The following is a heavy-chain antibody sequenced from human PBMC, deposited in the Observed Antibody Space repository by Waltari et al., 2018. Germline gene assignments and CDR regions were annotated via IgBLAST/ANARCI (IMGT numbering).Heavy chain of an antibody. D-gene: IGHD2-15*01. CDR2: IIPIFGTA. V-gene: IGHV1-69*12. J-gene: IGHJ4*02. Sequence: QVQLVQSGAEVKKPGSSVKVSCKASGGTFSSYAISWVRQAPGQGLEWMGGIIPIFGTANYAQNFQGRVTITADESTSTAYMELSSLRSEDTAVYYCARSWRYCSGGSCYSRDYWGQGTLVTVSS. CDR3: ARSWRYCSGGSCYSRDY. CDR1: GGTFSSYA.